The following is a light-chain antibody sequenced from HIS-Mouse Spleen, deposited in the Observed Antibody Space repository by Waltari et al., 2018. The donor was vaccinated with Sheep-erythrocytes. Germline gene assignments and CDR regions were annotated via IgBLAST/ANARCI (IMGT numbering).Light chain of an antibody. CDR1: QSVSSN. Sequence: EIVMTQSPATLSLSPGERATLSCRASQSVSSNLAWYQQKPGQAPRPLIYGASTRATGIPARFSGSGSGTEFTLTISSMQSEDFAVYYCQQYNNWPPGTFGQGTKLEIK. V-gene: IGKV3-15*01. CDR3: QQYNNWPPGT. CDR2: GAS. J-gene: IGKJ2*02.